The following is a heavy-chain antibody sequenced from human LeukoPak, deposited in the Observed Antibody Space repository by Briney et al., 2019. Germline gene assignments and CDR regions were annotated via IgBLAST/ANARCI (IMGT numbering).Heavy chain of an antibody. J-gene: IGHJ4*02. V-gene: IGHV3-23*01. CDR2: INSSGGDT. CDR1: GFTFSSYS. D-gene: IGHD2-8*01. CDR3: AKDLSCTNNICHGDFDY. Sequence: PGGSLRLSCAASGFTFSSYSMSWVRQAPGKGLEWVAGINSSGGDTYYADSERGRSTTPRANTKHTLLMQSNVLAADATAFYYCAKDLSCTNNICHGDFDYWGQGTLVTVSS.